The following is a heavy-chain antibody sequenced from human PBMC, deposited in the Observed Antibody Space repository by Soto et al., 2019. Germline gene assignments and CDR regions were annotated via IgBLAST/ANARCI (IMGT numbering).Heavy chain of an antibody. D-gene: IGHD2-15*01. CDR1: GFTFSGYG. CDR2: ISNDGSNK. Sequence: QVQLVESGGGMVQPGRSLRLSCAASGFTFSGYGMHWVRQAPGKGLEWAAVISNDGSNKYYADSVKGRFTISRDNSKNTLYLQMNSLRAEDTAVYYCARESRYCTTDSCSTQQAFDIWGQGTMVTVSS. V-gene: IGHV3-30-3*01. J-gene: IGHJ3*02. CDR3: ARESRYCTTDSCSTQQAFDI.